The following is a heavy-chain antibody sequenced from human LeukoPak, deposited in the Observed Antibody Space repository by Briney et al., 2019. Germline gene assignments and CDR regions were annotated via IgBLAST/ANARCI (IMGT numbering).Heavy chain of an antibody. CDR3: ASLYDSSGYYPDWYFDL. V-gene: IGHV4-59*08. J-gene: IGHJ2*01. CDR1: GGSISSYY. D-gene: IGHD3-22*01. CDR2: IYYSGST. Sequence: SSETLSLTCTVSGGSISSYYWSWIRQPPGKGLEWIGYIYYSGSTYYNPSLKSRVTISVDTSKNQFSLKLSSVTAADTAVYYCASLYDSSGYYPDWYFDLWGRGTLVTVSS.